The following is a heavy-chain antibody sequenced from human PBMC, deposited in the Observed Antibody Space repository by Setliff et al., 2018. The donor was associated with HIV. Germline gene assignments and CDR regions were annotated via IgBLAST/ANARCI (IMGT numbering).Heavy chain of an antibody. CDR3: ARGQGCGGGCHYAFEM. CDR2: VYYSGST. J-gene: IGHJ3*02. CDR1: GGSMSGLY. V-gene: IGHV4-59*08. Sequence: SETLSLTCTVSGGSMSGLYWSWMRQRPGRGLEWIGYVYYSGSTKYNPSLQSRVTISVDTSKNQFSVKLSSVTAADTAVYYCARGQGCGGGCHYAFEMWGQGTMVTVSS. D-gene: IGHD2-21*02.